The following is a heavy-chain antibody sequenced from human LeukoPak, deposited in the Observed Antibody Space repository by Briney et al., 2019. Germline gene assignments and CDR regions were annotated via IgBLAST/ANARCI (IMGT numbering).Heavy chain of an antibody. CDR3: ARSNWTYFDY. J-gene: IGHJ4*02. CDR1: GGSFSGYY. V-gene: IGHV4-34*01. D-gene: IGHD1-1*01. Sequence: TSETLSLTCAVYGGSFSGYYWSWIRQPPGKGLEWIGEINHSGSTNYNPSLKSRVTISVDTSKNQFSLKLSSVTAADTAVYYCARSNWTYFDYWGQGTLVTVSS. CDR2: INHSGST.